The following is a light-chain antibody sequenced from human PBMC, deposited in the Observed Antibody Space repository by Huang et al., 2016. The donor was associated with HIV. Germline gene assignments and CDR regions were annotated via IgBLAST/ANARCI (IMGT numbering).Light chain of an antibody. CDR1: QTINSS. Sequence: DIQMTQSPSSLSASVGDRVTITCRASQTINSSLHWYQQKPGKAPQLLIYAASNLQSGVPSRFSGGGSGTDFTLTISSLQPEDFATYYCQQTYSSPRTFGQGTKVDIK. CDR2: AAS. CDR3: QQTYSSPRT. V-gene: IGKV1-39*01. J-gene: IGKJ1*01.